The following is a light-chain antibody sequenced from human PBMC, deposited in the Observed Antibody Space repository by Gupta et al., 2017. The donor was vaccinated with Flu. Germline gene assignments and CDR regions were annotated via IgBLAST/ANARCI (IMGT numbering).Light chain of an antibody. Sequence: EIVMTQSPATLSVSPGERATLSCRASQSVRSNVAWYQQKPGQAPRFLIFGSSTRATDVPARFSGSGYGTEFTLTISSRQSEDFAVYYCQQDNNWPFVTFGGGTKVEIK. CDR2: GSS. CDR1: QSVRSN. V-gene: IGKV3-15*01. CDR3: QQDNNWPFVT. J-gene: IGKJ4*01.